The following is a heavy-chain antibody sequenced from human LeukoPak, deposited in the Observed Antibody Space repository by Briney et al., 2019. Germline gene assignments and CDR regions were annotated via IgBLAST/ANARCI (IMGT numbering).Heavy chain of an antibody. D-gene: IGHD2-21*01. CDR2: INPNSGGT. CDR1: GYSFTDCY. Sequence: ASVKVSCKTSGYSFTDCYMHWVRQAPGQGLEWMGWINPNSGGTSSAQKFQGRFTMTRDTSITTVYMEVRWLTSDDTAIYYCARADRLHGGPYLIGPWGQGTLVTVSS. J-gene: IGHJ5*02. V-gene: IGHV1-2*02. CDR3: ARADRLHGGPYLIGP.